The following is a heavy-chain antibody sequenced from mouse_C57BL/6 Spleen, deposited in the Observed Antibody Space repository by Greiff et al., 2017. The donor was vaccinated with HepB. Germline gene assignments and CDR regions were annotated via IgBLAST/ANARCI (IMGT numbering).Heavy chain of an antibody. CDR3: ARRANWDVEDYFDY. V-gene: IGHV5-16*01. CDR1: GFTFSDYY. Sequence: EVQLVESEGGLVQPGSSMKLSCTASGFTFSDYYMAWVRQVPEKGLEWVANINYDGSSTYYLDSLKSRFIISRDNAKNILYLQMSSLKSEDTATYYCARRANWDVEDYFDYWGQGTTLTVSS. J-gene: IGHJ2*01. D-gene: IGHD4-1*01. CDR2: INYDGSST.